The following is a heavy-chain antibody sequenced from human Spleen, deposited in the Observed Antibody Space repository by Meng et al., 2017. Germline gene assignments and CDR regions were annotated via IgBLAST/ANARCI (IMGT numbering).Heavy chain of an antibody. CDR2: INHSGST. J-gene: IGHJ2*01. CDR3: ARGVVGDYWYFDL. V-gene: IGHV4-34*01. Sequence: QVHLQQVGAGMLKPSETPSLTCTVYGGSFSGFYWTWIRQPPGKGLEWIGEINHSGSTNYNPSLKSRVTMSIDTSKNQISLKLSSVTAADTAVYYCARGVVGDYWYFDLWGRGTLVTVSS. CDR1: GGSFSGFY. D-gene: IGHD3-10*01.